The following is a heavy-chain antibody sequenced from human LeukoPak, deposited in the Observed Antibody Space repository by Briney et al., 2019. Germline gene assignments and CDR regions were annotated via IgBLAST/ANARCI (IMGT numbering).Heavy chain of an antibody. CDR1: GGSLSPYY. CDR3: AREGGGWWGLNWFDP. CDR2: IYTSGST. V-gene: IGHV4-4*07. Sequence: SQTLSLTCTVSGGSLSPYYWSWIRQPAGKGLEWIGRIYTSGSTNYNPSLKSRVTISVDTSKNQFSLKLSSVTAADTAVYYCAREGGGWWGLNWFDPWGQGTLVTVSS. J-gene: IGHJ5*02. D-gene: IGHD2-15*01.